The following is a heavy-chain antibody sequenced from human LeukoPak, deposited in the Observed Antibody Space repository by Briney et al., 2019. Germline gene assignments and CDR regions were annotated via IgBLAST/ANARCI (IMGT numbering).Heavy chain of an antibody. Sequence: PSETLTLTRTVSVCSLSSSSYYWRWTRHPPGRALEGIGSIYYSGSTYYNPPLKSRVTISVDTSKNQFSLKLSSVTAADTAVYYCARGRPSLSNYYYYYMDVWGKGTTVTVSS. CDR1: VCSLSSSSYY. V-gene: IGHV4-39*07. CDR3: ARGRPSLSNYYYYYMDV. J-gene: IGHJ6*03. CDR2: IYYSGST. D-gene: IGHD1-1*01.